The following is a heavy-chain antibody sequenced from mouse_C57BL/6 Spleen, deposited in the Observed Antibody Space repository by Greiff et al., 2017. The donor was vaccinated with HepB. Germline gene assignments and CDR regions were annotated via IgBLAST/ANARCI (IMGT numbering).Heavy chain of an antibody. V-gene: IGHV1-64*01. CDR3: AGTVVAYYAMDY. CDR2: IHPNSGSN. J-gene: IGHJ4*01. Sequence: QVQLQQPGAELVKPGASVKLSCKASGYTFTSYWMHWVKQRPGQGLEWIGMIHPNSGSNNYNEKFKSKSTLTVDKSSSPAYMQLSSLTSEDSAVYYCAGTVVAYYAMDYWGQGTSVTVSS. D-gene: IGHD1-1*01. CDR1: GYTFTSYW.